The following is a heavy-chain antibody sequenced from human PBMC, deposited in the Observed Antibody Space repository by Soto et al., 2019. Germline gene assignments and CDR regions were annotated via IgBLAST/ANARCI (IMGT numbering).Heavy chain of an antibody. D-gene: IGHD6-13*01. Sequence: GGSLRLSCAAYGFTFSDYYMSWIRQAPGKGLEWLSYISGSNTYTDYADSVKGRFTISRDNAKNSLYLQMNSLRADDTAVYYCARSMKAGKNFDYWGQGTLVTVSS. V-gene: IGHV3-11*03. CDR1: GFTFSDYY. CDR3: ARSMKAGKNFDY. CDR2: ISGSNTYT. J-gene: IGHJ4*02.